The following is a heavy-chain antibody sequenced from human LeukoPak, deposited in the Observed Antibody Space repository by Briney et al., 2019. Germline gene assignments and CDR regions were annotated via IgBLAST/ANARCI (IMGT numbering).Heavy chain of an antibody. CDR3: ARGLERGYSYGYTY. CDR1: GGSFSGYY. J-gene: IGHJ4*02. V-gene: IGHV4-34*01. D-gene: IGHD5-18*01. Sequence: SETLSLTCAVYGGSFSGYYWSWIRQPPGKGLEWIGEINHSGSTNYNPSLKSRVTISVDTSKNQFSLKLSSVTAADTAVYYCARGLERGYSYGYTYWGQGTLVTVSS. CDR2: INHSGST.